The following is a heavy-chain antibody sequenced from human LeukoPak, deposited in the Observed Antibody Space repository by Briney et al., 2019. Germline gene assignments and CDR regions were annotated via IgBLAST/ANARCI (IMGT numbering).Heavy chain of an antibody. CDR1: GYSFTNYC. V-gene: IGHV1-46*01. CDR2: INPSGGST. D-gene: IGHD2-2*01. J-gene: IGHJ4*02. Sequence: ASVTVSCKASGYSFTNYCMHWVRQAPGQGLEWMGIINPSGGSTTNAQKFQGRVTMTRDTSTTTVYMELSSLRSDDTAMYYCARDERDVVVVPGAMPYWGQGTLVTVSS. CDR3: ARDERDVVVVPGAMPY.